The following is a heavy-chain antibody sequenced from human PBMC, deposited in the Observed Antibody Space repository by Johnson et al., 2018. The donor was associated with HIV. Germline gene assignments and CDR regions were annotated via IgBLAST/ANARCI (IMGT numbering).Heavy chain of an antibody. V-gene: IGHV3-53*01. Sequence: VQLVESGGGLIQPGGSLRLSCAASGFTVSSNYMSWVRQAPGKGLEWVSVIYSGGSTGYADSVKGRFTISRDNAKNSLYLQMNSLRAEDTALYYCAKCIWGSSLIDVFDIWGQGTMVTVSS. J-gene: IGHJ3*02. CDR2: IYSGGST. CDR1: GFTVSSNY. CDR3: AKCIWGSSLIDVFDI. D-gene: IGHD3-16*01.